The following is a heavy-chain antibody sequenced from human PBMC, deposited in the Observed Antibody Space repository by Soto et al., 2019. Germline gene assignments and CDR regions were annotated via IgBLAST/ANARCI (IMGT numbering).Heavy chain of an antibody. D-gene: IGHD1-26*01. CDR2: IIGSGGNT. V-gene: IGHV3-23*01. J-gene: IGHJ4*02. Sequence: PGGSLRLSCAASGFTFSSYAMSWVRQAPGKGLEWVSTIIGSGGNTYYADSVKGRLTISRDNSKNTVFLQMNSLRAEDTAVYYCAKDAMGAGVFDYWGKGILVPV. CDR3: AKDAMGAGVFDY. CDR1: GFTFSSYA.